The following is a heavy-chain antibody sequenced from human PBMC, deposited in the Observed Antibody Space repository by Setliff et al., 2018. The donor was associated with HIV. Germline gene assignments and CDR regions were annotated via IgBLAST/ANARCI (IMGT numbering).Heavy chain of an antibody. V-gene: IGHV1-18*01. CDR1: GYTFNNYG. J-gene: IGHJ6*02. CDR3: VRVGKWLATSRSMDV. CDR2: IGGNNGIV. Sequence: GASVKVSCKASGYTFNNYGISWVRQAPGQGLEWMGWIGGNNGIVNYVQKVRGRVTMTTDKSTSTAYMELRSLRSDDTAVYYCVRVGKWLATSRSMDVWGQGTTVTVSS. D-gene: IGHD6-19*01.